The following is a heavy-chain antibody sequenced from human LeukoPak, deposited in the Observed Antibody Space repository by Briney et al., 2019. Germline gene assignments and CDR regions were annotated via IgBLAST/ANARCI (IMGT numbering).Heavy chain of an antibody. Sequence: ASVKVSCKASGYTFTDYYTHWLRQAPGQRLEWMGWINTGNGNTEYSQKFQGRVTVTTDTSASTAYMELSSLRSEHTAVYYCARCGYSDAWSCDHWGQGTLVTVSS. V-gene: IGHV1/OR15-3*02. CDR2: INTGNGNT. J-gene: IGHJ5*02. D-gene: IGHD5-18*01. CDR1: GYTFTDYY. CDR3: ARCGYSDAWSCDH.